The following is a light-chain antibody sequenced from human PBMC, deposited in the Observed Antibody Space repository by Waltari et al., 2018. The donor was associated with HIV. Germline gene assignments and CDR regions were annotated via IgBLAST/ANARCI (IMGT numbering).Light chain of an antibody. J-gene: IGLJ2*01. CDR1: DNDFDVYNF. CDR3: ALFTDDSTLL. V-gene: IGLV2-14*03. Sequence: SAVTQPASVSGLPGQSITISCTGDDNDFDVYNFFSLYQQHPGKLPRLILYDVDSRASGIPARFSGSRSGHTASLNISGLRAEDEADYYCALFTDDSTLLFGGGTKVTVL. CDR2: DVD.